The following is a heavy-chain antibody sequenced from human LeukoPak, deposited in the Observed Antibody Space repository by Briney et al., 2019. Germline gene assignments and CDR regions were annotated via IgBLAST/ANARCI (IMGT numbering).Heavy chain of an antibody. Sequence: SETLSLTCGVSGGSFSGYYWSWIRQSPGKGLEWIGEINESGSTDYNPSLKSRVTISVDTSKNQFSLKLSSVTAADTAVYYCARVGGSYRRGWFDPWGQGTLVTVSS. D-gene: IGHD1-26*01. V-gene: IGHV4-34*01. CDR2: INESGST. J-gene: IGHJ5*02. CDR3: ARVGGSYRRGWFDP. CDR1: GGSFSGYY.